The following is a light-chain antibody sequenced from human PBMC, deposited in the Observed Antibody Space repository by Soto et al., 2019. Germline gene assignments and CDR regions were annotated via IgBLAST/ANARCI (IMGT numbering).Light chain of an antibody. Sequence: EIVLTQSPGTLSLSPGERATLSCRASQSVSSNYLAWYQQKPGQAPRLLIYGASTRATGIPERFSGSASGTDFSLTISRLEPEDFAVYYCQQFSTSPTKYTFGQGTKLEIK. CDR2: GAS. CDR3: QQFSTSPTKYT. J-gene: IGKJ2*01. CDR1: QSVSSNY. V-gene: IGKV3-20*01.